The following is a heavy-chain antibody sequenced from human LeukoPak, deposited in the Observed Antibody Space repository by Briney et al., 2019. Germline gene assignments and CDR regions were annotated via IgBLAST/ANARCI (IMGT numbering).Heavy chain of an antibody. CDR3: ARAGWYGGPWED. J-gene: IGHJ4*02. D-gene: IGHD6-19*01. Sequence: SETLSLTCTVSGGSISSSSYYWGWIRQPRGKGLEWIGSIYYSGSTYYNPSLKSRVTISVDTSKNQFSLKLSSVTAADTAVYYCARAGWYGGPWEDWGQGTLVTVSS. V-gene: IGHV4-39*07. CDR2: IYYSGST. CDR1: GGSISSSSYY.